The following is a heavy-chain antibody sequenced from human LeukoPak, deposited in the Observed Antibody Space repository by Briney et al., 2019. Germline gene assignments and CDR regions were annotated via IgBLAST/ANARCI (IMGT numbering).Heavy chain of an antibody. CDR2: ISSSSSYI. D-gene: IGHD3-22*01. Sequence: GGSLRLSCAASGFTFSSYSMNWVRQAPGKGVEWGSSISSSSSYIYYADSVKGRFTISRDNAKNSLYLQMNSLRAEDTAVYYCATTPYYDSSGYYYFDYWGQGTLVTVSS. CDR1: GFTFSSYS. V-gene: IGHV3-21*01. J-gene: IGHJ4*02. CDR3: ATTPYYDSSGYYYFDY.